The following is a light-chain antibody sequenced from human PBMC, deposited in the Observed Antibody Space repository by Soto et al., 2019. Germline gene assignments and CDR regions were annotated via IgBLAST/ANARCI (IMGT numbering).Light chain of an antibody. CDR2: EVS. Sequence: QSVLAQPASVSGSPGQSITSSCTGTSSDVGGYNYVSWYQQHPGKAPKLMIYEVSNRPSGVSNRFSGSKSGNTASLTISGLQAEDEADYYCSSYTSSSTLGVFGTGTRSPS. V-gene: IGLV2-14*01. CDR3: SSYTSSSTLGV. CDR1: SSDVGGYNY. J-gene: IGLJ1*01.